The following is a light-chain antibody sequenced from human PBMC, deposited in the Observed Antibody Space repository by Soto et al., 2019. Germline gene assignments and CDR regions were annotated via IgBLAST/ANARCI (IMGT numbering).Light chain of an antibody. J-gene: IGLJ2*01. CDR2: DVI. V-gene: IGLV2-11*01. Sequence: QSAPTQPRSVSGSPGQSVTISCTGTSHDVGGYDYVSWYQQSPGKAPKLIIYDVIERPSGVPDRFSGSKSGHPASLTISGVQAEEEGDYSGCSYAGTYAFVVFGGGTSSPS. CDR3: CSYAGTYAFVV. CDR1: SHDVGGYDY.